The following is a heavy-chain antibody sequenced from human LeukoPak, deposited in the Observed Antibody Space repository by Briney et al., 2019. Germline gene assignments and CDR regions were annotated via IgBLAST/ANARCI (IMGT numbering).Heavy chain of an antibody. Sequence: ASVKVSCKASGYTFTRNFMHWVRQAPGQGLEWMGWINPNSGGTNYAQKFQGRVTMTRDTSISTAYMELSRLRSDDTAVYYCARDRVVVPAAFDYWGQGTLVTVSS. V-gene: IGHV1-2*02. J-gene: IGHJ4*02. CDR1: GYTFTRNF. CDR2: INPNSGGT. D-gene: IGHD2-2*01. CDR3: ARDRVVVPAAFDY.